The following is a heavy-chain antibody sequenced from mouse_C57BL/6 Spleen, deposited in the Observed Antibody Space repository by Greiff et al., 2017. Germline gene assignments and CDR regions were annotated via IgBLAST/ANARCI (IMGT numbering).Heavy chain of an antibody. V-gene: IGHV5-16*01. CDR2: INYDGSST. D-gene: IGHD2-1*01. CDR3: ARVLYYDYAMDY. J-gene: IGHJ4*01. Sequence: DVKLVESEGGLVQPGSSMKLSCTASGFTFSDYYMAWVRQVPEKGLEWVANINYDGSSTYYLDSLKSRFIISRDNAKNILYLQMSSLKSEDTATYYCARVLYYDYAMDYWGQGTSVTVSS. CDR1: GFTFSDYY.